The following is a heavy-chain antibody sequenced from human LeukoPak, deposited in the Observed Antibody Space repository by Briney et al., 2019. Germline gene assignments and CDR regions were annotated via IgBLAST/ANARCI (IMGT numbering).Heavy chain of an antibody. V-gene: IGHV3-48*03. CDR2: ISSSGSTI. J-gene: IGHJ3*02. D-gene: IGHD3-9*01. CDR3: ARVHETGYAFVI. CDR1: GFTFSSYE. Sequence: GGSLRLSCAASGFTFSSYEMNWVRQAPGKGLEWVSYISSSGSTIYYADSVKGRFTISRDNAKNSLYLQMNSLRAEDTAVYYCARVHETGYAFVIWGQGTMVTVSS.